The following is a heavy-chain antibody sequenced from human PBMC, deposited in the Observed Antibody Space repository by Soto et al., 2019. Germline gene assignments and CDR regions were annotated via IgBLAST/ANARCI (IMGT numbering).Heavy chain of an antibody. CDR3: ARDHVAPFYTLDV. CDR2: IFRDGST. V-gene: IGHV4-38-2*02. J-gene: IGHJ6*01. D-gene: IGHD2-21*01. CDR1: VFSISSGCY. Sequence: PSETLCITCVFSVFSISSGCYWSWIRQPPVKGLEWIGRIFRDGSTSYNPSLKSRVMISVDTSKNRFSLRLTSMTAADTAIYYCARDHVAPFYTLDVWGQGTTVTVSS.